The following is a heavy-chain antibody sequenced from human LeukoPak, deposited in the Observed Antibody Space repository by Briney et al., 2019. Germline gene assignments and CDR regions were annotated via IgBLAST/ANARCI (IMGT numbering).Heavy chain of an antibody. Sequence: SETLSLTCAVSGGSFSGYYWSWIRQPPGKGLEWIGEINHSGSTNYNPSLKSRVTISVDTSKNQFSLKLSSVTAADTAVYYCARGGVLGLVTTPPPRAFDIWGQGTMVTVSS. CDR1: GGSFSGYY. J-gene: IGHJ3*02. CDR2: INHSGST. D-gene: IGHD3/OR15-3a*01. V-gene: IGHV4-34*01. CDR3: ARGGVLGLVTTPPPRAFDI.